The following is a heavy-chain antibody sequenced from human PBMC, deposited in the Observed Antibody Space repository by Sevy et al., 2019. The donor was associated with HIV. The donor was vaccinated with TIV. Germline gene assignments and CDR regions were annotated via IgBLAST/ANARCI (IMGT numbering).Heavy chain of an antibody. CDR1: GGSISSSNW. CDR3: ARGKERRTDY. CDR2: IYHSGST. V-gene: IGHV4-4*02. D-gene: IGHD1-1*01. Sequence: SETLSLTCAVSGGSISSSNWWSWVRQPPGKGLEWIGEIYHSGSTNYNPSLKRRVTISVDKSKNQFSLKLSSVTAADTAAYYCARGKERRTDYWGQGTLVTVSS. J-gene: IGHJ4*02.